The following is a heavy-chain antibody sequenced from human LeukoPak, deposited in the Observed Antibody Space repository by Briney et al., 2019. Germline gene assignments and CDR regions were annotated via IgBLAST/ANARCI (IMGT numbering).Heavy chain of an antibody. CDR3: TTVSSNYVPRFDY. CDR2: IKSKTDGGTT. J-gene: IGHJ4*02. D-gene: IGHD4-11*01. CDR1: GFTFSNAW. V-gene: IGHV3-15*01. Sequence: PGGSLRLSCAASGFTFSNAWMSWVRQAPGKGLEWVGRIKSKTDGGTTDYAAPVKGRFTISRDDSKNTLYLQMNSLKTEDTAVYYCTTVSSNYVPRFDYWGQGTLVTVSS.